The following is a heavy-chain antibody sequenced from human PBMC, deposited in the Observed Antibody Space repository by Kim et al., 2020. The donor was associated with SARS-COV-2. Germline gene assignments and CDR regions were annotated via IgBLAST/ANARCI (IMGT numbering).Heavy chain of an antibody. D-gene: IGHD6-13*01. Sequence: SETLSLTCTVSGGSISSSSYYWGWIRQPPGKGLEWIGSIYYSGSTYYNPSLKSRVTISVDTSKNQFSLKLSSVTAADTAVYYCARRGSSWYLYYYYYGMDVWGQGTTVTVSS. CDR1: GGSISSSSYY. V-gene: IGHV4-39*01. J-gene: IGHJ6*02. CDR3: ARRGSSWYLYYYYYGMDV. CDR2: IYYSGST.